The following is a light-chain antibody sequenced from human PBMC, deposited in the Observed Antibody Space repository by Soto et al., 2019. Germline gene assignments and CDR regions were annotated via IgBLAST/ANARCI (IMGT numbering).Light chain of an antibody. CDR1: QSISIW. CDR3: QNYNRDFPFT. J-gene: IGKJ3*01. CDR2: AAS. V-gene: IGKV1-5*03. Sequence: DIQMTQSPSTLSASVGDRVTVTCRASQSISIWLAWYQQKPGKAPKVLIYAASSLESGAPSRFSGSGSGTDFTLTISDLQPDDFATYYCQNYNRDFPFTFGPGTIVDIK.